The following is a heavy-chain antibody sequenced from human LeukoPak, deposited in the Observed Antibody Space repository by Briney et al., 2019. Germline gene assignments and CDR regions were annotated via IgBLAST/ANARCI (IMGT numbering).Heavy chain of an antibody. V-gene: IGHV4-59*12. D-gene: IGHD3-10*01. CDR1: GGSISSYY. Sequence: SETLSLTCTVSGGSISSYYWSWIRQPPGKGLEWIGYIFHSGSTNYNPSLKSRITMSVDTSKKQFSLKLSSVTAADTAVYYCARGVDYYGVWGQGTLVTVSS. CDR3: ARGVDYYGV. CDR2: IFHSGST. J-gene: IGHJ4*02.